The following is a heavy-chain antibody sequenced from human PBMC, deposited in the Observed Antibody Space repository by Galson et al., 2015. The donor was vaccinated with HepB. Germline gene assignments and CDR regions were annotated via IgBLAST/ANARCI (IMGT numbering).Heavy chain of an antibody. CDR3: ARASYCSGGSCYEIDY. CDR1: GFTFSSYA. V-gene: IGHV3-30*04. Sequence: SLRLSCAASGFTFSSYAMHWVRQAPGKGLEWVAVISYDGSNKYYADSVKGRFTISRDNSKNTLYLQMNSLRAEDTAVYYCARASYCSGGSCYEIDYWGQGSLVTVSS. CDR2: ISYDGSNK. J-gene: IGHJ4*02. D-gene: IGHD2-15*01.